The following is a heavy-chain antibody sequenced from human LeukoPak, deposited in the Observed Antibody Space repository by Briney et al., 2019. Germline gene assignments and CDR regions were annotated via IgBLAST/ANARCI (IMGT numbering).Heavy chain of an antibody. CDR1: GGSISSGSYY. J-gene: IGHJ6*03. Sequence: PSQTLSLTCTVSGGSISSGSYYWRWIRQPAGKGLEWIGRIYTSGSTNYNPSLKSRVTISVDTSKNQFSLKLSSVTAADTAVYYCARAWDLVGPAYYYYMDVWGKGTTVTVSS. V-gene: IGHV4-61*02. D-gene: IGHD1-26*01. CDR3: ARAWDLVGPAYYYYMDV. CDR2: IYTSGST.